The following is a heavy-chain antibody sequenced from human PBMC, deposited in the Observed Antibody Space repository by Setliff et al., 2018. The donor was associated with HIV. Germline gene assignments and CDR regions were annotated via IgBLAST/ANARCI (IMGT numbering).Heavy chain of an antibody. CDR2: IYYSGST. J-gene: IGHJ4*02. Sequence: SETLSLTCSVSGDSISSCTYYWGWIRQPPGKGLECIGIIYYSGSTYYNPSLKRRVTISVDTSRNQSSLNLSSVPAADTAVYYCASANFWSGYYGYWGKGPLGTVAS. CDR1: GDSISSCTYY. CDR3: ASANFWSGYYGY. V-gene: IGHV4-39*07. D-gene: IGHD3-3*01.